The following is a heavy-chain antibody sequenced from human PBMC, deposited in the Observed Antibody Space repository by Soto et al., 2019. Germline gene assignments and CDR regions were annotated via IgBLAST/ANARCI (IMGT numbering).Heavy chain of an antibody. CDR1: GYSISSGYY. CDR2: IYHSGTT. J-gene: IGHJ3*02. D-gene: IGHD1-1*01. Sequence: SETLSLTCAVSGYSISSGYYWGWIRQPPGKGMEWIGSIYHSGTTYYNPSLKSRVTMSVDTSKNQFSLRLNSVTAADTAVYYCVRPLYNWSDQGAFDIWGQGTMVTVSS. V-gene: IGHV4-38-2*01. CDR3: VRPLYNWSDQGAFDI.